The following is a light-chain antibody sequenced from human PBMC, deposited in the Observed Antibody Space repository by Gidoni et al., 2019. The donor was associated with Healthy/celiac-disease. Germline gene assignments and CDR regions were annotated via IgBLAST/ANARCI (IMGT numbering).Light chain of an antibody. V-gene: IGLV2-23*01. CDR1: SSDVGSYNL. CDR2: EGS. Sequence: QSALTQPASVSGPPGQSITISCTGTSSDVGSYNLVTWYQQHPGKAPNLMIYEGSKRPSGVSNRFSCSKSGNTASLTISGLQAEDEADYYCCSYAGSPYVLGTGTKVTV. J-gene: IGLJ1*01. CDR3: CSYAGSPYV.